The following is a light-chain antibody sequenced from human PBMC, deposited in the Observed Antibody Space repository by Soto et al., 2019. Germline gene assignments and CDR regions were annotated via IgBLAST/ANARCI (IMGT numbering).Light chain of an antibody. J-gene: IGKJ1*01. CDR1: QNVGTF. V-gene: IGKV3-11*01. CDR3: LQRNNCPPWT. CDR2: DAS. Sequence: EIVLTHSPATLSLSPCERATLSSSASQNVGTFLAWYQVKPGQAPRLLIYDASNRAAGIPARFSGSGSGTDFTLTISGLEPEDFALYYCLQRNNCPPWTFGQGTKVDIK.